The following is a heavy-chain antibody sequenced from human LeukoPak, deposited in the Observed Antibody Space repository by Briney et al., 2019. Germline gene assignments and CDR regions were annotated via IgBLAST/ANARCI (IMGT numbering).Heavy chain of an antibody. D-gene: IGHD1-1*01. CDR1: GFTFRDYD. J-gene: IGHJ4*02. Sequence: GGSLRLSCAASGFTFRDYDMHWVRQATGKGVEWVSAIGTAGDTYYTGSVKGRFTISRENAKNSLYLQMNSLRAGDTAVYYCARVAKERVGGVYYFDYWGQGTLVTLSS. CDR3: ARVAKERVGGVYYFDY. V-gene: IGHV3-13*01. CDR2: IGTAGDT.